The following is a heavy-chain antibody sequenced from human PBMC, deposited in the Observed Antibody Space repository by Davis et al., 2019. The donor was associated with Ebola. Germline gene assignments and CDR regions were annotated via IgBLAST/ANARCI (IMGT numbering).Heavy chain of an antibody. CDR2: FDPEDGET. Sequence: ASVKVSCKVSGYTLTELSMHWVRQAPGKGLEWMGGFDPEDGETIYAQKFQGRVTMTEDTSTDTAYMELSSLRSEDTAVYYCARDPNSYGYRGVFDYWGQGTLVTVSS. D-gene: IGHD5-18*01. CDR1: GYTLTELS. V-gene: IGHV1-24*01. J-gene: IGHJ4*02. CDR3: ARDPNSYGYRGVFDY.